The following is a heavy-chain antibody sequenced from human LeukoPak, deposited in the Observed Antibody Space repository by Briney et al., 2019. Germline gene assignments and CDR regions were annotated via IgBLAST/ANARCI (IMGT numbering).Heavy chain of an antibody. J-gene: IGHJ5*02. CDR2: ITRSSYI. V-gene: IGHV3-21*01. Sequence: PGGSLRLSCAASGFTFSTYSMNWVRQAPGKGLQWVSSITRSSYIYYADSVKGRFTISRDNAKNSLFLQMNSLRAEDTAVYYCARGLWLGPWGQGTLVTVSS. D-gene: IGHD3-16*01. CDR1: GFTFSTYS. CDR3: ARGLWLGP.